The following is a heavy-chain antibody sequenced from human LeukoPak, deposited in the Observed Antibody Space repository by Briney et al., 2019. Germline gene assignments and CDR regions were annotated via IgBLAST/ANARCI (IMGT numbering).Heavy chain of an antibody. V-gene: IGHV3-53*01. CDR1: GFTFNTYT. J-gene: IGHJ4*02. D-gene: IGHD4-23*01. CDR2: IYSGGST. CDR3: ARDSPLTPFDY. Sequence: GGSLRLSCAASGFTFNTYTMNWVRQAPGKGLEWVSVIYSGGSTYYADSVKGRFTISRDNSKNTLYLQMNSLRAEDTAVYYCARDSPLTPFDYWGQGTLVTVSS.